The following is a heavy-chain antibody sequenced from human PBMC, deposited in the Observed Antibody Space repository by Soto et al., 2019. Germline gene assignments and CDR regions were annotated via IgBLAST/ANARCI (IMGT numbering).Heavy chain of an antibody. CDR3: ARGIKLRFLEWSHHRYYYFDY. J-gene: IGHJ4*02. Sequence: QVQLVQSGAEVKKPGASVKVSCKASGYTFTGYYMHWVRQAPGQGLEWMGWINPNSGGTNYAQKFQGWVTMTRDTSISTAYMELSRLRSDDTAVYYCARGIKLRFLEWSHHRYYYFDYWGQGTLVTVSS. CDR2: INPNSGGT. D-gene: IGHD3-3*01. CDR1: GYTFTGYY. V-gene: IGHV1-2*04.